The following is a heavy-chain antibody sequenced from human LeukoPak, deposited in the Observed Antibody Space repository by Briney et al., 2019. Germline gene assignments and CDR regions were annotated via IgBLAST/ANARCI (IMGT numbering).Heavy chain of an antibody. Sequence: GGSLRLSCAASGFTVSSNYMSWVRQAPGKGLEWVSVIYSGGSTYYADSVKGRFTIPRDNSKNTLYLQMNSLRAEDTAVYYCARALSGGGYYAPPAFDYWGQGTLVTVSS. D-gene: IGHD3-3*01. V-gene: IGHV3-53*01. CDR1: GFTVSSNY. J-gene: IGHJ4*02. CDR2: IYSGGST. CDR3: ARALSGGGYYAPPAFDY.